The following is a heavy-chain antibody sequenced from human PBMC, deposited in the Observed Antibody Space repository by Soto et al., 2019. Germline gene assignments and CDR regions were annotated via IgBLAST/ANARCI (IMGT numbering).Heavy chain of an antibody. D-gene: IGHD6-6*01. CDR1: GGTFSSYA. V-gene: IGHV1-69*04. CDR2: IVPMFGIP. J-gene: IGHJ6*03. Sequence: QVQLVHSGAEVKKPGSSVKVSCTASGGTFSSYAINWVRQAPGQGLEWMGRIVPMFGIPNFAPKFQGRVTMTADRSTTTAYMELSSLRSEDTAVYYCASGPYTSSSGGYYYYYMDVWGKGTTGTVSS. CDR3: ASGPYTSSSGGYYYYYMDV.